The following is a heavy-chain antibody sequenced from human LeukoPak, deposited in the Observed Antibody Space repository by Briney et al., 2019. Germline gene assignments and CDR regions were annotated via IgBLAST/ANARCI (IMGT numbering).Heavy chain of an antibody. CDR1: GFTFSSYS. D-gene: IGHD3-22*01. CDR2: ISSSSSYI. CDR3: ATSLLRRPYYYGMDV. J-gene: IGHJ6*02. V-gene: IGHV3-21*01. Sequence: GGSLRLSCAASGFTFSSYSMNWVRQAPGKGLEWVSSISSSSSYIYYADSVKGRFTISRDNAKNSLYLQMNSLRAEDTAVYYCATSLLRRPYYYGMDVWGQGTTVTVFS.